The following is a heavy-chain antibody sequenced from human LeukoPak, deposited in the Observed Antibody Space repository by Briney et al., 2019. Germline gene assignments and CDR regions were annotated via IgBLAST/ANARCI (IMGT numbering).Heavy chain of an antibody. J-gene: IGHJ4*02. CDR3: AKCIVGATAPFDY. D-gene: IGHD1-26*01. V-gene: IGHV3-9*01. CDR1: GFTFDDYA. Sequence: PGGSLRLSCAASGFTFDDYAMHWVRQAPGKGLEWVSGISWKSGSIGYADSVKGRFTISRDNAKNSLYLQMNSLRAEDTAVYYCAKCIVGATAPFDYWGQGTLVTVSS. CDR2: ISWKSGSI.